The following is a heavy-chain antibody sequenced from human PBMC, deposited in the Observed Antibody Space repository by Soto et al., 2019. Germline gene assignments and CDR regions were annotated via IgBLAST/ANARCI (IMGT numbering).Heavy chain of an antibody. Sequence: QVRLEESGGGVVQPGRSLRLSCVTSGFTFSGFGMHWVRQAPGKGLEWVAVISSDGRKELYIDSVKGRFTVSRDNSRNIFYLEMNSLRVEDTATYHCARVQLAGGWGVDVWGQGTTVTVTS. V-gene: IGHV3-30*06. CDR1: GFTFSGFG. D-gene: IGHD1-1*01. CDR3: ARVQLAGGWGVDV. CDR2: ISSDGRKE. J-gene: IGHJ6*02.